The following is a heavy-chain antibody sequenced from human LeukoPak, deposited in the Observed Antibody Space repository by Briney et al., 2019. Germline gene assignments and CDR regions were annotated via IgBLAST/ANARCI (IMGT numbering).Heavy chain of an antibody. CDR3: ARENTSRDAFDI. CDR2: ISSNGGST. V-gene: IGHV3-64*01. CDR1: GFTFSSYA. J-gene: IGHJ3*02. D-gene: IGHD1/OR15-1a*01. Sequence: GGSLRLSCAASGFTFSSYAMHWVRQAPGKGLEYVSAISSNGGSTYYANSVKGRFTISRDNSKNTLYLQMGSLRAEDMAVYYCARENTSRDAFDIWGQGAMVTVSS.